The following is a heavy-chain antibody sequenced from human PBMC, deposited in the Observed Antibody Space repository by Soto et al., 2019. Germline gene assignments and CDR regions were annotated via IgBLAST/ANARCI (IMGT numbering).Heavy chain of an antibody. CDR1: GASITGSSY. J-gene: IGHJ6*02. Sequence: SETLSLTCTVSGASITGSSYWSWIRQPAGKGLEWIGSIYYSGSTNYNPSLKSRVTISVDTSKNQFSLKLSSVTAADTAVYYCAAQWDTAEDVWGQGTTVTVSS. D-gene: IGHD1-26*01. CDR2: IYYSGST. CDR3: AAQWDTAEDV. V-gene: IGHV4-39*01.